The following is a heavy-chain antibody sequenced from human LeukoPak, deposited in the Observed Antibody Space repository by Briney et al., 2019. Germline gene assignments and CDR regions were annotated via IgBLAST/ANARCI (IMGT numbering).Heavy chain of an antibody. CDR3: ARRGDGYTLGY. D-gene: IGHD5-12*01. V-gene: IGHV3-30-3*01. CDR2: ISYDGNTK. CDR1: GSTFSRYA. Sequence: GGSLRLSCAASGSTFSRYAMSWVRQAPGKGLEWVAVISYDGNTKYYTDSVKGRFTISRDSSKNTLYLHMNSLRPEDTAVYFCARRGDGYTLGYWGRGTLVTVSS. J-gene: IGHJ4*02.